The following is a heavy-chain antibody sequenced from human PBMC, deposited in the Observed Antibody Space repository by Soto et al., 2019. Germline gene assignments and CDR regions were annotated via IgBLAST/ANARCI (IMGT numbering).Heavy chain of an antibody. CDR1: GFTFNSYA. CDR3: VKEGYTRSHWYGLCDY. Sequence: PGGSLRLSCSASGFTFNSYAMHWVRQAPGKGLEFLSAISSYGADTYYADSVKGRFAISRDNSKNTLYLQMSSLRAEDTALYYCVKEGYTRSHWYGLCDYRGQGSRVTVSS. J-gene: IGHJ4*02. D-gene: IGHD6-19*01. V-gene: IGHV3-64D*06. CDR2: ISSYGADT.